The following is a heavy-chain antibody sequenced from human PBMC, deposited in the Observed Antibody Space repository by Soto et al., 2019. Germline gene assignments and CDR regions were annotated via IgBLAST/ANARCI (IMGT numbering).Heavy chain of an antibody. J-gene: IGHJ4*02. V-gene: IGHV3-33*01. CDR3: ASFPGDRGPF. CDR1: GFTFSSYG. Sequence: QVQLVESGGGVVQPGRSLRLSCAASGFTFSSYGMHWVRQAPGKGLEWVALIYYDGSNKYYADSVKGRFSISRDNSKNTLYLQMNRLRAEDTAVYYCASFPGDRGPFWGQGTLVTVSS. D-gene: IGHD2-21*01. CDR2: IYYDGSNK.